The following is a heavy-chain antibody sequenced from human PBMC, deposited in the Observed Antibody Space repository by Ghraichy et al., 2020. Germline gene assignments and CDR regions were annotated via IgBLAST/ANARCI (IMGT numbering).Heavy chain of an antibody. D-gene: IGHD3-16*01. CDR3: ARDQRYAYFDS. Sequence: GGSLRLSCVASGFAVNHYAMTWVRQSPEKGLEWVSSYGGSADSTFYADSVKSRFTISTDSSSNTAFLQMNSLRVDDTAVYYCARDQRYAYFDSWGRGTLVTVSS. J-gene: IGHJ4*02. CDR2: YGGSADST. V-gene: IGHV3-23*01. CDR1: GFAVNHYA.